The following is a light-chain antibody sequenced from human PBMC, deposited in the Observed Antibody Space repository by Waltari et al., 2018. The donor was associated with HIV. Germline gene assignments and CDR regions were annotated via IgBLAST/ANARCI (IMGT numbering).Light chain of an antibody. CDR3: GTWDSSLSAGP. CDR1: SSNIGTND. J-gene: IGLJ2*01. Sequence: QSVLTQPPSVSAAPGQKVTISCSGGSSNIGTNDISWYHQLPGTAPKLLIYDNTKRPSGIPDRFSGSKSGTSATLGITGLETGDEADYYCGTWDSSLSAGPFGGGTKLTVL. V-gene: IGLV1-51*01. CDR2: DNT.